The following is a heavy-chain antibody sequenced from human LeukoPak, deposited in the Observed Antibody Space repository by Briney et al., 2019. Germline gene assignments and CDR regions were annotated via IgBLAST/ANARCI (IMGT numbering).Heavy chain of an antibody. CDR3: ARGRRAYSSGATDY. Sequence: SETLSLTCAVYGGSFGGYYWSWIRQPPGKGLEWIGEINHSGSTNYDPSLKSRVTISVDTSTNQFSLKLSSVTAADTAVYYCARGRRAYSSGATDYWGQGTLVTVSS. J-gene: IGHJ4*02. CDR1: GGSFGGYY. CDR2: INHSGST. V-gene: IGHV4-34*01. D-gene: IGHD6-19*01.